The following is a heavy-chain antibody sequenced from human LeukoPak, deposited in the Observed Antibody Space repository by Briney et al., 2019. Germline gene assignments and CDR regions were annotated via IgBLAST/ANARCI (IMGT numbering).Heavy chain of an antibody. D-gene: IGHD3-3*01. CDR1: GFTFRSYG. J-gene: IGHJ4*02. CDR2: IRNDGSNK. Sequence: AGGSLRLSCAASGFTFRSYGMHWVRQAPGKGLEWVAFIRNDGSNKYYADSVKGRFTISRDNSKNTLYLQMNSLRAEDTAVYYCAKHPLTIFGVVAYYFDYWGQGTLVTVSS. CDR3: AKHPLTIFGVVAYYFDY. V-gene: IGHV3-30*02.